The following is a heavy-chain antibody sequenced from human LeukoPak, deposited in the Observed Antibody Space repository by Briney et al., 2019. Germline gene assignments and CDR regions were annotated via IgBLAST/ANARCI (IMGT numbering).Heavy chain of an antibody. J-gene: IGHJ4*02. CDR3: ARGPIFGVVTT. Sequence: SETLSLTCTVYGGSISSYYWSWIRQPPGKGLEWIGYIYYSGSTNYNPSLKSRVTISVDTSKNQFSLKLSSVTAADTAVYYCARGPIFGVVTTWGQGTLVTVSS. CDR1: GGSISSYY. D-gene: IGHD3-3*01. V-gene: IGHV4-59*01. CDR2: IYYSGST.